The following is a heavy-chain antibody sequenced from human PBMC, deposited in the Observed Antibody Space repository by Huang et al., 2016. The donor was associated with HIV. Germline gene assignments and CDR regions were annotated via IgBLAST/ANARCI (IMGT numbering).Heavy chain of an antibody. Sequence: QVQLQQWGAGLLKPSETLSLTCAVYGGSFSSYSWSWIRQSPGTGLHWVGEIDHSGATTYIPSSQSRLTISVDTSKNQFSLRLTSVTAADTAVYYCASRRPRVRGGGGDFPSWDQGTLVTVSS. CDR1: GGSFSSYS. V-gene: IGHV4-34*01. CDR2: IDHSGAT. D-gene: IGHD3-10*01. J-gene: IGHJ4*02. CDR3: ASRRPRVRGGGGDFPS.